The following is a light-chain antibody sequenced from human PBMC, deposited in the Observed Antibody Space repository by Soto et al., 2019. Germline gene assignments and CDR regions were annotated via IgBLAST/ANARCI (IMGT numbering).Light chain of an antibody. V-gene: IGLV1-44*01. J-gene: IGLJ3*02. CDR2: SNN. CDR1: RSNIGSNS. CDR3: AAWDDGLNGWV. Sequence: QPVLTQPPSASGTPGQRVTISCSGSRSNIGSNSINWYQQLPGTAPKVLIYSNNQRPSGVPDRFSGSKSGTSASLAISGLQSDDEAEYHCAAWDDGLNGWVFGGGTQLTVL.